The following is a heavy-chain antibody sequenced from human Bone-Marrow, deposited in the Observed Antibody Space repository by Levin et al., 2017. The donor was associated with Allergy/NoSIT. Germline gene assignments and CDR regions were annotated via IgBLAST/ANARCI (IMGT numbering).Heavy chain of an antibody. Sequence: GSGPTLVKPTQTLTLTCAFSGFSLTTSGVGVGWIRQPPGQALECLEWLAVVYWDDDKRYSPSLRSRLTITKDTSKNQVVLTMTNVDPVDTATYYCAHRRATGSPWDVGYFDFWGQGILVTVSS. CDR2: VYWDDDK. CDR3: AHRRATGSPWDVGYFDF. J-gene: IGHJ4*02. CDR1: GFSLTTSGVG. V-gene: IGHV2-5*02. D-gene: IGHD1-1*01.